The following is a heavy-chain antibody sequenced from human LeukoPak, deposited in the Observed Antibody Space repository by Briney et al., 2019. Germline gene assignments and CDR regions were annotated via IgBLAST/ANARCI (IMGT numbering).Heavy chain of an antibody. CDR1: GGSISSSSYY. CDR3: ARSVSAAAGTDVFY. V-gene: IGHV4-39*01. J-gene: IGHJ4*02. Sequence: SETLSLTCTVSGGSISSSSYYWDWIRQPQGKGLEWIGSIYYSGSTYYNPSLKSRVTISVDTSKNQFSLKLSSVTAADTAVYYCARSVSAAAGTDVFYWGQGTLVTVSS. D-gene: IGHD6-13*01. CDR2: IYYSGST.